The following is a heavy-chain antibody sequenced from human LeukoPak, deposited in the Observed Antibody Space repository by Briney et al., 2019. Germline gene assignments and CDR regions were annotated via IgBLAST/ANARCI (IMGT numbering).Heavy chain of an antibody. V-gene: IGHV4-59*01. J-gene: IGHJ4*02. CDR2: IYYSGST. Sequence: SETLSLTCTVSGGSISSYYWSWIRQPPGKGLEWIGYIYYSGSTNYNPSLKSRVTISVDMSKNQFSLKLSSVTAADTAVYYCARGPGSAYDSSGYDFDYWGQGTLVTVSS. D-gene: IGHD3-22*01. CDR1: GGSISSYY. CDR3: ARGPGSAYDSSGYDFDY.